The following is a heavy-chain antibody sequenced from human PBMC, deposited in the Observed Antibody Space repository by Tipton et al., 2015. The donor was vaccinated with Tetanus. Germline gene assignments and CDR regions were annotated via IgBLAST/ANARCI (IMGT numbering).Heavy chain of an antibody. CDR3: AGFYCGGACHSPYYGGVDV. Sequence: TLSLTCTVSGASVSGGTDYWTWIRQSPGKGLEWIGHVYPTGSTYYNPSLESRITLSVDRSRNQFSLNMRSVIAEDTAMYFYAGFYCGGACHSPYYGGVDVWGQGTAVSVS. D-gene: IGHD2-21*02. V-gene: IGHV4-61*01. CDR2: VYPTGST. J-gene: IGHJ6*02. CDR1: GASVSGGTDY.